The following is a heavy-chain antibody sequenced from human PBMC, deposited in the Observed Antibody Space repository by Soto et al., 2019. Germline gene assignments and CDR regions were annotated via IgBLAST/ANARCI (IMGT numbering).Heavy chain of an antibody. CDR1: GFTFSYYW. J-gene: IGHJ3*01. V-gene: IGHV3-74*01. D-gene: IGHD2-21*02. CDR2: IHSDGSST. CDR3: ARGDRGAFDL. Sequence: EVQLVESEGGLVQPGGSLRLSCAASGFTFSYYWMHWVRQDPGQGLVWVSRIHSDGSSTTYADSVQGRFTISRDNAKNTLYLQMNSLRAEDTAVYYCARGDRGAFDLWGQGTMVTVSS.